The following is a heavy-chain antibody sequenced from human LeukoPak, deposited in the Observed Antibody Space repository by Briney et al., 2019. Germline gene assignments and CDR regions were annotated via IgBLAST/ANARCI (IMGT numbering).Heavy chain of an antibody. D-gene: IGHD3-3*01. CDR3: AKNPHFGVVTDLDY. Sequence: GGTLRLSCAASGFTFSSYGMSWVRQAPGKGLEWVSAISGSGGSTYYADSVKGRFTISRDNSKNTLYLQMNSLRAEDTAVYYCAKNPHFGVVTDLDYWGQGTLVTVSS. J-gene: IGHJ4*02. V-gene: IGHV3-23*01. CDR2: ISGSGGST. CDR1: GFTFSSYG.